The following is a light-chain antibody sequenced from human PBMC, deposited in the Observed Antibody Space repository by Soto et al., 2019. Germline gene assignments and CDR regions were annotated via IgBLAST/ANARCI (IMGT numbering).Light chain of an antibody. Sequence: EIVMTQSPATLSVSPGERVTLSCRASQSIRSNLAWHQQRPGQAPRLLMFAVSTRATGIPARFSGSGSGTDFTLTISGLQSEDFAVYYCQRYNNWPLTFGGGTKVESK. CDR2: AVS. CDR3: QRYNNWPLT. V-gene: IGKV3-15*01. J-gene: IGKJ4*01. CDR1: QSIRSN.